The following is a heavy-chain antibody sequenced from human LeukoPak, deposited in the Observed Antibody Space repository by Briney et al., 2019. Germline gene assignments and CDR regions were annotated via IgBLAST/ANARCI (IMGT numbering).Heavy chain of an antibody. CDR2: INPNSGGT. D-gene: IGHD5-12*01. J-gene: IGHJ5*02. V-gene: IGHV1-2*02. CDR3: ASSVLSDIVATLVGAFNWFDP. CDR1: GYTFTGYY. Sequence: ASVKVSCKASGYTFTGYYMHWVRQAPGQGLEWMGWINPNSGGTNYAQKFQGRVTMTRDTSISTAYMELSRLRSDDTAVYYCASSVLSDIVATLVGAFNWFDPWGQGTLVTVSS.